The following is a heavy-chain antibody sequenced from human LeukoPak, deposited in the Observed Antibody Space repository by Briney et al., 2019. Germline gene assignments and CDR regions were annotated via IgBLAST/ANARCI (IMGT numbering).Heavy chain of an antibody. Sequence: GGSLRLSCEASTFTFSDYCMHWVRQAPGKGLVWVSRINSDGSGTRYADSVKGRFTISRDNAKNTPYLELNSLTSEDTAVYYCARDLMMGFLFYSGGQESLLTVSS. V-gene: IGHV3-74*01. CDR1: TFTFSDYC. CDR3: ARDLMMGFLFYS. D-gene: IGHD3-10*01. J-gene: IGHJ4*02. CDR2: INSDGSGT.